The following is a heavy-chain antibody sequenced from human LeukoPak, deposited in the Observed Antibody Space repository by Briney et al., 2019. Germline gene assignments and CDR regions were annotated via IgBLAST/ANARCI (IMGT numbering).Heavy chain of an antibody. J-gene: IGHJ4*02. D-gene: IGHD1-26*01. V-gene: IGHV4-34*01. CDR1: GGSFSGYY. CDR2: INHSGST. Sequence: SETLSLTCAVYGGSFSGYYWSWIRQPPGKGLEWIGEINHSGSTNYNPSLKSRVTTSVDTSKNQFSLKLSSVTAADTAVYYCARGSFIVGATIIDYWGQGTLVTVSS. CDR3: ARGSFIVGATIIDY.